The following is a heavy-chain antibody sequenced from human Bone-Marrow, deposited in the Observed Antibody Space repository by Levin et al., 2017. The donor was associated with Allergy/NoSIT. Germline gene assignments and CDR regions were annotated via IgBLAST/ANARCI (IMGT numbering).Heavy chain of an antibody. D-gene: IGHD2-21*02. Sequence: GESLKISCKGSGYTFSNHWVAWVRQMPGKGLEWLGIVYPGYPDVRYSPSFEGQVTIPADKSINTAYLQWNSLKASDTAIYYCARHDIDFYYLDHWGQGTLLTVSS. CDR3: ARHDIDFYYLDH. J-gene: IGHJ4*02. CDR1: GYTFSNHW. CDR2: VYPGYPDV. V-gene: IGHV5-51*01.